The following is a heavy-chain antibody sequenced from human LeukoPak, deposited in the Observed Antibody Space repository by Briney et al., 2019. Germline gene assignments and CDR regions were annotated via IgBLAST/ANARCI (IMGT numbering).Heavy chain of an antibody. CDR1: GFTFSSYA. J-gene: IGHJ4*02. Sequence: GGSLRLSCAASGFTFSSYAMSWVRQAPGEGLEWVSAISGSGGSTYYADSVKGRFTISRDSSKNTLYLQMNSLRAEDTALYYCAKGDAYCGGDCYPDWGQGTLVTVSS. CDR3: AKGDAYCGGDCYPD. CDR2: ISGSGGST. V-gene: IGHV3-23*01. D-gene: IGHD2-21*02.